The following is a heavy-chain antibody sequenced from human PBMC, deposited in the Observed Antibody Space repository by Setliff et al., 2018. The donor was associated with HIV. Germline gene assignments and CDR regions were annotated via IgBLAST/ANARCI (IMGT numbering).Heavy chain of an antibody. V-gene: IGHV3-21*01. CDR1: GFTFSSYS. Sequence: GGSLRLSCAASGFTFSSYSMNWVRQAPGKGLEWVSSISSSISYIYYADSVKGRFTISRDNAKNTLFLQMNSLRAEDTAVYYCARLPQDVRSSIDFWGQGTLVTVSS. D-gene: IGHD6-6*01. CDR3: ARLPQDVRSSIDF. CDR2: ISSSISYI. J-gene: IGHJ4*02.